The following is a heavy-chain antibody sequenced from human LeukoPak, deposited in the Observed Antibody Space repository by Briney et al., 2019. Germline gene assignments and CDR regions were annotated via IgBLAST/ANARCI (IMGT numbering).Heavy chain of an antibody. J-gene: IGHJ6*02. CDR1: GFTFRSFA. D-gene: IGHD1-1*01. V-gene: IGHV3-23*01. CDR3: AREQPPYNLYYYYYYGMDV. Sequence: GGSLRLSCAAFGFTFRSFAMSWVRQAPGKGLEWVSGISDSGASGGSTNYADSAKGRFTISRDNAKNSLYLQMNSLRAEDTAVYYCAREQPPYNLYYYYYYGMDVWGQGTTVTVSS. CDR2: ISDSGASGGST.